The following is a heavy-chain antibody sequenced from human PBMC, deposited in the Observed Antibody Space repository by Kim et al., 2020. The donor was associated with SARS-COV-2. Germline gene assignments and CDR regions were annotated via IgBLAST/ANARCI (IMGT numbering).Heavy chain of an antibody. CDR2: IKQDGSEK. Sequence: GGSLRLSCAASGFTFSSYWMSWVRQAPGKGLEWVANIKQDGSEKYYVDSVKGRFTISRDNAKNSLYLQMNSLRAEDTAVYYCARDCYGDSPYSSGWYYYYGMDVWGQGTTVTVSS. CDR3: ARDCYGDSPYSSGWYYYYGMDV. D-gene: IGHD6-19*01. J-gene: IGHJ6*02. CDR1: GFTFSSYW. V-gene: IGHV3-7*03.